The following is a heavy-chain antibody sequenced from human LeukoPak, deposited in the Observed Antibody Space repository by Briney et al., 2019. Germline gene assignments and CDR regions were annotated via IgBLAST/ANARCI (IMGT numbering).Heavy chain of an antibody. J-gene: IGHJ4*02. V-gene: IGHV3-11*04. CDR1: GFTFSDYY. CDR3: ARDRAQMATILLSDYFDY. Sequence: GGSLRLSCAASGFTFSDYYMSWIRQAPGKGLEWVAYISGSGSGIYYADSVKGRFTISRDNSKNTLYLQMNSLRAEDTAVYYCARDRAQMATILLSDYFDYWGQGTLVTVSS. CDR2: ISGSGSGI. D-gene: IGHD5-24*01.